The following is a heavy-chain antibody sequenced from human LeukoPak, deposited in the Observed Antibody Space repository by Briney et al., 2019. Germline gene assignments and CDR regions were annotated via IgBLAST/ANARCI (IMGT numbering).Heavy chain of an antibody. CDR3: AAGGLYGSGSYYNVEFDY. Sequence: GSSGKVSCKASGGTFSSYAISWVRQAPGQGLEWMGGIIPIFGTANYAQKFQGRVTITADESTSTGYMEMSSLRSEDTAVYYCAAGGLYGSGSYYNVEFDYWGQGTLVTVSS. CDR1: GGTFSSYA. CDR2: IIPIFGTA. J-gene: IGHJ4*02. D-gene: IGHD3-10*01. V-gene: IGHV1-69*01.